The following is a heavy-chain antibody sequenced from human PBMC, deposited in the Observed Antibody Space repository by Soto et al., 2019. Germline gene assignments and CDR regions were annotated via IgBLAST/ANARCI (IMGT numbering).Heavy chain of an antibody. Sequence: EVQLVESGGGLVQPGGSLRLSCAASGFTFSSYWMCWVRQAPGKGLEWVANIKQDGSVKYYVDSVKGRFTISRDNAKNSLYLQMSSLRAEDTAVYYCARVASWLQFNYYYYYMDVWGKGTTVTVSS. V-gene: IGHV3-7*01. CDR3: ARVASWLQFNYYYYYMDV. J-gene: IGHJ6*03. CDR1: GFTFSSYW. CDR2: IKQDGSVK. D-gene: IGHD5-12*01.